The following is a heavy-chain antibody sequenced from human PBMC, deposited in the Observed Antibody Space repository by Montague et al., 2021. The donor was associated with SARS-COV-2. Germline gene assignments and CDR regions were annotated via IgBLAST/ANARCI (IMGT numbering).Heavy chain of an antibody. CDR1: GDSVSSNRAA. V-gene: IGHV6-1*01. CDR3: AGGLWFGELLSLYHYYGMDV. J-gene: IGHJ6*02. Sequence: CVISGDSVSSNRAAWNWIRQSPSRGLEWLGRTYYRSKWYNDYAVSVKSRITINPDTSKNQFSLQLNSVTPEDTAVYYCAGGLWFGELLSLYHYYGMDVWGQGTTVTVSS. D-gene: IGHD3-10*01. CDR2: TYYRSKWYN.